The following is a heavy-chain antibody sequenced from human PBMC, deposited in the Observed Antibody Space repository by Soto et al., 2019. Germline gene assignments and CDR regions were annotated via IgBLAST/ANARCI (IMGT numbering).Heavy chain of an antibody. CDR3: ARAAYCGSDSCSDAFDI. CDR1: GYTFTNYA. D-gene: IGHD2-21*02. CDR2: INAGNGNT. Sequence: QVQLVQSGAEVKKSGASVKVSCKASGYTFTNYAMHWVRQAPGQRLEWMGWINAGNGNTTYSQQFQGRVTITRDTSASTAYMELSSLRSEDTAVYYCARAAYCGSDSCSDAFDIWGQGTVVTVSS. J-gene: IGHJ3*02. V-gene: IGHV1-3*01.